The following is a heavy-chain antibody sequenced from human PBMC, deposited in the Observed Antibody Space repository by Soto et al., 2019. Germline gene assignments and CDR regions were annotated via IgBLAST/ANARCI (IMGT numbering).Heavy chain of an antibody. CDR1: GFTFSTYG. J-gene: IGHJ6*02. CDR3: ARGSKAGDGYNSVDYYYYGMDV. CDR2: ISYDGNYI. V-gene: IGHV3-30*03. Sequence: QVQLVESRGGVVQPLRSLRLSCAVSGFTFSTYGMHWVRQAPGKGLEWVAVISYDGNYIYYADSVKGRFTISRDNSKYTLYLQMNSLRGEDTAVYYCARGSKAGDGYNSVDYYYYGMDVWGQGTTVTVSS. D-gene: IGHD5-12*01.